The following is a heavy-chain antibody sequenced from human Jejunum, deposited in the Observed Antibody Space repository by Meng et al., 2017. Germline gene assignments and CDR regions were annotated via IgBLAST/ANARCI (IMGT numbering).Heavy chain of an antibody. Sequence: GGSLRPSCAASEFDFDIYWMSWVRQAPGKGLEWVATANQDASDQYYVDSVKGRFTISRDNAKNSLYLQMNRLRAEDTAVYYCARGVYGDKFFDYWGQGTLVTVSS. J-gene: IGHJ4*02. CDR2: ANQDASDQ. V-gene: IGHV3-7*04. D-gene: IGHD4-17*01. CDR1: EFDFDIYW. CDR3: ARGVYGDKFFDY.